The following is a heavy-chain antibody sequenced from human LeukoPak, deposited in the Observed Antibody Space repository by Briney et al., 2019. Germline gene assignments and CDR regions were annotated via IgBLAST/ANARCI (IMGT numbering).Heavy chain of an antibody. Sequence: GGSLRLSCAASGFTFSSYGMHWVRQAPGKGLDWVAFIWYDGSNKYYADSVKGRFTISRDNSKNTLYLQMNSLRAEDTAVYYCAKDLHYGSADYWGQGTLVTVSS. D-gene: IGHD3-10*01. J-gene: IGHJ4*02. CDR1: GFTFSSYG. CDR2: IWYDGSNK. CDR3: AKDLHYGSADY. V-gene: IGHV3-30*02.